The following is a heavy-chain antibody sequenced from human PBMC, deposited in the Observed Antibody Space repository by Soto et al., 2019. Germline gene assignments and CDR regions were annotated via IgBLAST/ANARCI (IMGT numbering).Heavy chain of an antibody. Sequence: ASVKVSCKASGYTFTGYYMHWVRQAPGQGLEWMGWINPNSGGTNYAQKFQGWVTMTRDTSISTAYMELSRLRSDDTAVYYCARSIHSSSWYESGQYFDYWGQGTLVTVSS. CDR3: ARSIHSSSWYESGQYFDY. CDR1: GYTFTGYY. J-gene: IGHJ4*02. V-gene: IGHV1-2*04. CDR2: INPNSGGT. D-gene: IGHD6-13*01.